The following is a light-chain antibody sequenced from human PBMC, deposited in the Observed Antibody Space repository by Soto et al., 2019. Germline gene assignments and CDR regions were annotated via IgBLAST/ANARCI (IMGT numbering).Light chain of an antibody. J-gene: IGKJ1*01. Sequence: DIQMTQSPSSLSASVGDRVTIPFPASQSISSYLNWYQQKPGKAPKLLIYAASSLQSGVPSRFSGSGSGTDFTLTISSLQPEDFATYYCQQSYSTPWTFGQGTKVDIK. V-gene: IGKV1-39*01. CDR3: QQSYSTPWT. CDR2: AAS. CDR1: QSISSY.